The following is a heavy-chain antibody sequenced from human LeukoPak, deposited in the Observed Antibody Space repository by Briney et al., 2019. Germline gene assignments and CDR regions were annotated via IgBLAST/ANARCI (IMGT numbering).Heavy chain of an antibody. Sequence: SETLSLTCAVYGESFSGYYWSWIRQPPGKGLEWIGEINHSGSTNYNPSLKSRVTISVDTSKNQFSLKLSSVTAADTAVYYCARGRTATHAFDIWGQGTMVTVSS. CDR3: ARGRTATHAFDI. J-gene: IGHJ3*02. CDR1: GESFSGYY. V-gene: IGHV4-34*01. CDR2: INHSGST. D-gene: IGHD5-18*01.